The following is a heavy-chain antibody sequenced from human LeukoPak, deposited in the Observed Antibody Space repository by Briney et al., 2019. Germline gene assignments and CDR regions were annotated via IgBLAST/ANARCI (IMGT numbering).Heavy chain of an antibody. V-gene: IGHV4-4*07. J-gene: IGHJ5*02. D-gene: IGHD3-10*01. CDR3: ARDVVLLWFGESQRYGWFDP. CDR1: GGSISTYY. CDR2: IYTNGST. Sequence: SETLSLTCTVSGGSISTYYWSWIRQPPGKGLEWIGRIYTNGSTNYNPSLKSRVTMSVDTSKNQFSLKLSSVTAADTAVYYCARDVVLLWFGESQRYGWFDPWGQGTLVTVSS.